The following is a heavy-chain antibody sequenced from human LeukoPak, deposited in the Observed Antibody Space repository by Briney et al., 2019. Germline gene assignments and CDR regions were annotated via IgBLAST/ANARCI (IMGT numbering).Heavy chain of an antibody. J-gene: IGHJ4*02. CDR2: IKSKTEGGTT. Sequence: GGSLRLSCAASGLTFRNAWMNWFRQTPGKGLEWLGRIKSKTEGGTTEYAAPVKGRFTISRDDSKTTVYLQINSLKTDVTGVYYCTTDMGCSGTGCYSWGQGTLVTVSS. V-gene: IGHV3-15*01. D-gene: IGHD2-15*01. CDR3: TTDMGCSGTGCYS. CDR1: GLTFRNAW.